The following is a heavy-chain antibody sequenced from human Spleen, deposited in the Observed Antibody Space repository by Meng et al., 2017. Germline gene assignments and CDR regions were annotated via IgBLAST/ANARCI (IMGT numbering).Heavy chain of an antibody. V-gene: IGHV3-21*01. CDR2: IDRSSSNI. CDR1: GFTFITYS. D-gene: IGHD6-19*01. J-gene: IGHJ6*02. Sequence: GGLLRPSCAASGFTFITYSMNWVRQAPGKGLEWVSYIDRSSSNIYYTDSVKGRFTITRDNAEKSLYLQMNSLRDEDTAVYYCTRTQQWRVGDFYYYGMDVWGQGTTVTVSS. CDR3: TRTQQWRVGDFYYYGMDV.